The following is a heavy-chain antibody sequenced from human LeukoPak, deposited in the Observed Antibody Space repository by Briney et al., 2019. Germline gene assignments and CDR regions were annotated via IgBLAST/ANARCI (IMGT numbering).Heavy chain of an antibody. V-gene: IGHV1-18*01. CDR3: ARGPPMRYCSGGSCYSGFDP. CDR1: GYTFTSYG. Sequence: ASVKVSCKASGYTFTSYGISWVRQAPGQGLEWMGWISDYNGNTNYAQKLQGRVTMTTDTSTSTAYMELRSLRSDDTAVYYCARGPPMRYCSGGSCYSGFDPWGQGTLVTVSS. J-gene: IGHJ5*02. D-gene: IGHD2-15*01. CDR2: ISDYNGNT.